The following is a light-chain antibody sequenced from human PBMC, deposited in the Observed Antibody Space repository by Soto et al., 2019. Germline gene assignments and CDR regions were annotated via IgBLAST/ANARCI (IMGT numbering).Light chain of an antibody. V-gene: IGKV3-20*01. Sequence: DIVLTQSPGTLSLSPGERATLSCSASQSVNSAYLAWYQQRRGQGPRLLIYGASSRATGIPDRFSGSGSGTDFTLTISRLEPEDFAVYYCQQYGNSRWSLGQGTKVEIK. CDR3: QQYGNSRWS. CDR2: GAS. CDR1: QSVNSAY. J-gene: IGKJ1*01.